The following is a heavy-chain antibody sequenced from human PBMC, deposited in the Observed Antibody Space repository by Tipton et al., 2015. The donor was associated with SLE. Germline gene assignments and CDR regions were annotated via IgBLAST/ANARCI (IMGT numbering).Heavy chain of an antibody. J-gene: IGHJ6*02. CDR1: GGSITSRY. Sequence: TLSLTCTVSGGSITSRYWNWVRQPPGKGLEWIGYIYYSGTTSYNSSLKSRVTISVDTSKNQFSLKLSSVTAADTAVYYCARQPAAAGIYYGMDVWGQGTTVTVSS. V-gene: IGHV4-59*08. CDR2: IYYSGTT. CDR3: ARQPAAAGIYYGMDV. D-gene: IGHD6-13*01.